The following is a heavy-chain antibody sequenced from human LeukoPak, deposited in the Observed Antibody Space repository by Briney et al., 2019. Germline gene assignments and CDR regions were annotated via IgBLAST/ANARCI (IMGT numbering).Heavy chain of an antibody. V-gene: IGHV4-59*01. CDR2: IYYSGST. CDR3: ARYTVLYGMDV. J-gene: IGHJ6*02. Sequence: KTSETLSLTCAVYGGSFSGYYWSWIRQPPGKGLEWIGYIYYSGSTNYNPSLKSRVTISVDTSKNQFSLKLSSVTAADTAVYYCARYTVLYGMDVWGQGTTVTVSS. D-gene: IGHD4-17*01. CDR1: GGSFSGYY.